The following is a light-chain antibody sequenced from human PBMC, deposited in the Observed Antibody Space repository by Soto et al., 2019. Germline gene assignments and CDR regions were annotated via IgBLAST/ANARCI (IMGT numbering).Light chain of an antibody. CDR3: QQFNTWPRT. V-gene: IGKV3-15*01. Sequence: EIVMTQSPATLSVSPGARATLSCRASQSVGSSLAWYQQKPGQAPRLLIYGASTRTTGIPARFSGSGSGTEFTLSISSLQSEYFAVYYCQQFNTWPRTFGQGTKVEIK. CDR1: QSVGSS. J-gene: IGKJ1*01. CDR2: GAS.